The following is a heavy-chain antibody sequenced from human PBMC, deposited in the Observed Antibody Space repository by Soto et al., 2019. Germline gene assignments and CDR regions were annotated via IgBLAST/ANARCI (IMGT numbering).Heavy chain of an antibody. CDR2: ISYDGSNK. V-gene: IGHV3-30*18. D-gene: IGHD3-22*01. CDR3: AKDAPYYYDSSGYYGPFDY. Sequence: LRLSCAASGFTFSSYGIHWVRQAPGKGLEWVALISYDGSNKYYADSVKGRFTISRDNSKNTLYLQMNSLRAEDTAMYYCAKDAPYYYDSSGYYGPFDYWGQGTLVTVYS. CDR1: GFTFSSYG. J-gene: IGHJ4*02.